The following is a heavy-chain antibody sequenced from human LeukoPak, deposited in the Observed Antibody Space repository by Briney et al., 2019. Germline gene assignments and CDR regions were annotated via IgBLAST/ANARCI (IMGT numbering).Heavy chain of an antibody. CDR2: FSGSGGNT. D-gene: IGHD5-12*01. CDR3: AKRDIVATTVPFDY. J-gene: IGHJ4*02. CDR1: GFTFSSYA. Sequence: GGSLRLSCAASGFTFSSYAMSWVRQAPGKGLEWVSTFSGSGGNTHYADSVKGRFTISRDNSKNTLYLQMNSLRAEDTAVYYCAKRDIVATTVPFDYWGQGTLATVSS. V-gene: IGHV3-23*01.